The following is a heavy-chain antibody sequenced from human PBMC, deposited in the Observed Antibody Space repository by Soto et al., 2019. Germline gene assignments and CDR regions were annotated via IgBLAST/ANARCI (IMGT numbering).Heavy chain of an antibody. CDR3: ARKGPNYYDSSGYSGDFDY. CDR2: IYPGDSDT. V-gene: IGHV5-51*01. J-gene: IGHJ4*02. D-gene: IGHD3-22*01. Sequence: GESLKISCNGSGYSFTSYWIGWVRQMPGKGLEWMGIIYPGDSDTRYSPSFQGQVTISADKSISTAYLQWSSLKASDTAMYYCARKGPNYYDSSGYSGDFDYWGQGTLVTVSS. CDR1: GYSFTSYW.